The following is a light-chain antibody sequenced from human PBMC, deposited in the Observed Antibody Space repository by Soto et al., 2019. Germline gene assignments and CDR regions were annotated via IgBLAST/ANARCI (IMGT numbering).Light chain of an antibody. CDR1: TGAVTSGLY. CDR2: ETS. V-gene: IGLV7-46*01. Sequence: QAVVTQEPSLTVSPGGTVTLTCGSTTGAVTSGLYPYWFQQKPGQAPRTLIYETSNRHSWTPARFSGSLLGGKAALTLSGAVPEHEAEYYCLLTCSSDPMPLGGATKLTV. J-gene: IGLJ2*01. CDR3: LLTCSSDPMP.